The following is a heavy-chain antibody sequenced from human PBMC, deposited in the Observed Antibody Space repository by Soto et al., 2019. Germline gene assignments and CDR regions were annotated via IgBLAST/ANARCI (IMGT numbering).Heavy chain of an antibody. CDR2: IIPIFGTA. CDR3: ARDGVGVTIFGVVNYYYYGMDV. Sequence: SVKVSCKASGGTFSSYAISWVRQAPGQGLEWMGGIIPIFGTANYAQKFQGRVTITADESTSTAYMELSSLRSEDTAVYYCARDGVGVTIFGVVNYYYYGMDVWGQGTTATVSS. CDR1: GGTFSSYA. V-gene: IGHV1-69*13. J-gene: IGHJ6*02. D-gene: IGHD3-3*01.